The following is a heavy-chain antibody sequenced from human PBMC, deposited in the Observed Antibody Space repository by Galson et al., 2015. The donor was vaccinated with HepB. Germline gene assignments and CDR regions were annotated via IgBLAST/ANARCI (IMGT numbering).Heavy chain of an antibody. CDR1: GYTLTEYF. J-gene: IGHJ4*02. CDR3: ARDLSGNDY. V-gene: IGHV1-46*01. D-gene: IGHD6-19*01. CDR2: INPTGGGT. Sequence: SVKVSCKASGYTLTEYFFNYVRQAPGQGLEWMGRINPTGGGTNYAQKFQGRVTMTRDTSTSTVYMELSSLRSEDTAVYYCARDLSGNDYWGQGTLVTVSS.